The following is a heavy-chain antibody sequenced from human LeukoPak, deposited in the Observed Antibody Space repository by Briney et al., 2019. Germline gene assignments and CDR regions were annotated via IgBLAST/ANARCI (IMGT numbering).Heavy chain of an antibody. V-gene: IGHV7-4-1*02. J-gene: IGHJ3*02. Sequence: ASVKVSCKASGYTFTKCAINWVRQAPGRGLEWMGWINTNTRSPTYAQGFTGRIVFSLDTSVSTAYLQISSLKAEDTAVYYCARGCFDSRWASDIWGQGTMVTVSS. D-gene: IGHD3-9*01. CDR2: INTNTRSP. CDR1: GYTFTKCA. CDR3: ARGCFDSRWASDI.